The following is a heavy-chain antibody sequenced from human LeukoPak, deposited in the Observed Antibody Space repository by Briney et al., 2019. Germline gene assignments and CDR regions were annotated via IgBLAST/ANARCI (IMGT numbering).Heavy chain of an antibody. CDR2: ISWNNGSI. Sequence: GRSLRLSCAASGFTFDDYAMPWVRQAPGKGLEWVSGISWNNGSIGYADSVKGRFTISRDNAKNSLYLQMNSLRAEDTALYYCAKVRTMIGPYDAFDIWGQGTMVTVSS. V-gene: IGHV3-9*01. CDR1: GFTFDDYA. D-gene: IGHD3-22*01. CDR3: AKVRTMIGPYDAFDI. J-gene: IGHJ3*02.